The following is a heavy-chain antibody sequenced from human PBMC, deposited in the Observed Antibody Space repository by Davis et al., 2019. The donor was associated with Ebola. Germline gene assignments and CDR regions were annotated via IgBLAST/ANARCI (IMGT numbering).Heavy chain of an antibody. J-gene: IGHJ6*02. CDR2: INHSGST. V-gene: IGHV4-34*01. Sequence: SGTLSLTCAVYGGSFSGYYWSWIRQPPGKGLEWIGEINHSGSTNYNPSLKSRVTISVDTSKNQFSLKLSSVTAADTAVYYCARWGMDVWGQGTTVTVSS. CDR3: ARWGMDV. CDR1: GGSFSGYY.